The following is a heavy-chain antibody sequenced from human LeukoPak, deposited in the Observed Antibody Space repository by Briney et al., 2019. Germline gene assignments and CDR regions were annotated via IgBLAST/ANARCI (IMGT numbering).Heavy chain of an antibody. CDR1: GGSISSSYS. J-gene: IGHJ4*02. CDR3: AREPQLVCMGCADY. CDR2: IYYSGST. Sequence: SETLSLTCTVSGGSISSSYSWGWIRQPPGKGLEWIGSIYYSGSTYYNPSLKSRVTISVDTSKNQFSLKLSSVTAADTAVYYCAREPQLVCMGCADYWGQGTLVTVSS. V-gene: IGHV4-39*07. D-gene: IGHD2-2*01.